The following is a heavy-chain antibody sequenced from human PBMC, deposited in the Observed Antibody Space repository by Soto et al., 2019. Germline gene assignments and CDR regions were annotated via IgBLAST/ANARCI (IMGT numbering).Heavy chain of an antibody. CDR1: GFTFSSYA. J-gene: IGHJ4*02. V-gene: IGHV3-23*01. CDR3: AKRRGAGGHFDY. Sequence: DVQLLESGGGLVQPEGSLRLSCAASGFTFSSYAMGWVRQGPGKGLEWVAVVSIGGSTHYADSVRGRFTISRDNSKTTLSLQMNSLTAEDTAVYFCAKRRGAGGHFDYWGPGDLVTVSS. D-gene: IGHD2-15*01. CDR2: VSIGGST.